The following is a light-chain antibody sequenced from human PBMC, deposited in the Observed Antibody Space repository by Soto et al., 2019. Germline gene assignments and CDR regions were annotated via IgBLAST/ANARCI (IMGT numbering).Light chain of an antibody. CDR2: AVN. CDR1: SSDVGGYNY. CDR3: TSYAGGNNV. V-gene: IGLV2-8*01. Sequence: QSALTQPPSASGSPGQSVTISCTGTSSDVGGYNYVSWYQQYPGKVPKLMVYAVNKRPSVVPDRFSGSKSGNTASLTVSGLQAEDEADYYCTSYAGGNNVFGTGTKVTVL. J-gene: IGLJ1*01.